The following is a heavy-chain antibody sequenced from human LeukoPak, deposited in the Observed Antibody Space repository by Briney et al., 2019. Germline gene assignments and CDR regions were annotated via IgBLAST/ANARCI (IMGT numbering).Heavy chain of an antibody. D-gene: IGHD3-16*01. CDR3: ARDQGRTADYVCTTYFNY. CDR2: INPNYGGT. J-gene: IGHJ4*02. Sequence: GASVKVSCKASGYSFTSYYIHWVRQAPGQGLEWMGMINPNYGGTAYAQMFKGGVTLTRDTSTSTVYMELSSLKSEDTAVYFCARDQGRTADYVCTTYFNYWGQGALVTVSS. CDR1: GYSFTSYY. V-gene: IGHV1-46*01.